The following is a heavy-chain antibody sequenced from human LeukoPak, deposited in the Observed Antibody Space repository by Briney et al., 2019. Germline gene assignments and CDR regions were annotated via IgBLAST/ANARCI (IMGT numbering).Heavy chain of an antibody. CDR2: INPNSGGT. D-gene: IGHD3-10*01. Sequence: ASVKVSCKASGYTFTGYYMHWLRQAPGQGLGWMGWINPNSGGTNYAQKFQGRVTMTRDTSISTAYMELSRLRSDDTAVYYCARDLLWFGAVDYWGQGTLVTVSS. V-gene: IGHV1-2*02. CDR3: ARDLLWFGAVDY. J-gene: IGHJ4*02. CDR1: GYTFTGYY.